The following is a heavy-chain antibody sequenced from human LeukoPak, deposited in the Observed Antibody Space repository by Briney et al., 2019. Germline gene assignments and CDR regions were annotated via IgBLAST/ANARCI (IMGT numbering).Heavy chain of an antibody. CDR3: AREPTRFGDWGWFDP. J-gene: IGHJ5*02. Sequence: SETLSLTCTVSGGSISSYYWSWIRQPPGEGLEWIGYIYYSGSTNYNPSLKSRVTISVDTSKNQFSLKLSSVTAADTAVYYCAREPTRFGDWGWFDPWGQGTLVTVSS. V-gene: IGHV4-59*12. D-gene: IGHD3-10*01. CDR1: GGSISSYY. CDR2: IYYSGST.